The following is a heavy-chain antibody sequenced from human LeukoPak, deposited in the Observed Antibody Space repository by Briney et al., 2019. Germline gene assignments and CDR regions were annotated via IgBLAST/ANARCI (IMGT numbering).Heavy chain of an antibody. CDR1: GFTFTTSW. Sequence: GGSLRLSCAAPGFTFTTSWMHWFRQAPGKWLVWVSRIESDGTSTTYADSVKGRFTISRDNAKNSLYLQMNSLRAEDTAVYYCAKEKWSRHYYGMDVWGQGTTVTVSS. J-gene: IGHJ6*02. CDR3: AKEKWSRHYYGMDV. CDR2: IESDGTST. D-gene: IGHD2-15*01. V-gene: IGHV3-74*01.